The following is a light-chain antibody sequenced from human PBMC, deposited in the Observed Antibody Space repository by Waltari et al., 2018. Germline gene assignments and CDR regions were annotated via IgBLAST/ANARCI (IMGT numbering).Light chain of an antibody. V-gene: IGLV3-1*01. CDR1: KLGDKY. CDR3: QAWDSRTLI. J-gene: IGLJ2*01. CDR2: QVS. Sequence: SYELTQTPSMPVSPGQTANITCSGDKLGDKYACWYQQKPGQSPVLVIYQVSKRPSGSPERFSGSISGNTVTLTISGTQAMDEADYYCQAWDSRTLIFGGGTKLTVL.